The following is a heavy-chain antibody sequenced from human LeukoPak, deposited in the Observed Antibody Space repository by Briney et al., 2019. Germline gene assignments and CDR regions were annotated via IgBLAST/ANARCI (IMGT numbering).Heavy chain of an antibody. CDR2: ISSSSSYI. D-gene: IGHD7-27*01. CDR1: GFTFSSYS. CDR3: ARVGLGIVAFDI. Sequence: PGGSLRLSCAASGFTFSSYSMNWVRQAPGKGLEWVSSISSSSSYIYYADSVKGRFTISRDNAKNSLYLQTNSLRAEDTAVYYCARVGLGIVAFDIWGQGTMVTVSS. J-gene: IGHJ3*02. V-gene: IGHV3-21*01.